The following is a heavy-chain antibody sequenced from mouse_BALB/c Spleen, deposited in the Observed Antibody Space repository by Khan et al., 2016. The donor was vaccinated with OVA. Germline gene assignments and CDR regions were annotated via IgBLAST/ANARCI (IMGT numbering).Heavy chain of an antibody. J-gene: IGHJ3*01. V-gene: IGHV5-6*01. D-gene: IGHD1-1*01. CDR3: TRLAYYYDSEGFAY. Sequence: EVELVESGGDLVKPGGSLKLSCAASGFTFSTYGMSWVRQTPDKRLEWVATVSTGGHYPSYPDTVKGRFTISRDNAKNTLYLQMSSLRSEDTAMFYCTRLAYYYDSEGFAYWGQGTLVTVSA. CDR1: GFTFSTYG. CDR2: VSTGGHYP.